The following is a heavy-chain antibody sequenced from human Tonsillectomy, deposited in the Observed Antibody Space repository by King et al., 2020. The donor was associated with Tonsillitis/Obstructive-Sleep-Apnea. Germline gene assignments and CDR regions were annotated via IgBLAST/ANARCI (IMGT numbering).Heavy chain of an antibody. CDR2: IIPIFGTA. Sequence: VQLVESGAEVKKPGSSVTVSCTASGGTFSSYAISWVRQAPGQGLEWMGGIIPIFGTANYAQKFQGRVTITADESTSTAYMELSSLRSEDTAVYYCARVGITMVRGVIYPDYYYYYMDVWGKGTTVTVSS. J-gene: IGHJ6*03. CDR1: GGTFSSYA. D-gene: IGHD3-10*01. V-gene: IGHV1-69*01. CDR3: ARVGITMVRGVIYPDYYYYYMDV.